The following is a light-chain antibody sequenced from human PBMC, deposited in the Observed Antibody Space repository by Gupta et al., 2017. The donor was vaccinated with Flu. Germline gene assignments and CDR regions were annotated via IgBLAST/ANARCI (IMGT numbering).Light chain of an antibody. V-gene: IGKV1-5*03. CDR3: QQYNEYWT. CDR2: EAS. CDR1: QTVSSW. J-gene: IGKJ1*01. Sequence: VGDRVTITCRASQTVSSWLAWFQHKPGKPPKLLISEASTLESGVPSRFSGSRSGTEFTLTISSLQPDDFAAYYCQQYNEYWTFGQGTQVEIK.